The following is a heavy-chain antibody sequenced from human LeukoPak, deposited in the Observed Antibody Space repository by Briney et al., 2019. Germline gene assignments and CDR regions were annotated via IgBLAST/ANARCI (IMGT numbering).Heavy chain of an antibody. Sequence: GGSLRLSCAASGFTFSSYSMNWVRQAPGKGLEWVSYISSSSSTIYYADSVKGRFTISRDNAKNSLYLQMNSLRAEDTAVYYCARDEGADYDFWSGYYSFDYWGQGTLVTVSS. CDR3: ARDEGADYDFWSGYYSFDY. CDR1: GFTFSSYS. D-gene: IGHD3-3*01. V-gene: IGHV3-48*01. J-gene: IGHJ4*02. CDR2: ISSSSSTI.